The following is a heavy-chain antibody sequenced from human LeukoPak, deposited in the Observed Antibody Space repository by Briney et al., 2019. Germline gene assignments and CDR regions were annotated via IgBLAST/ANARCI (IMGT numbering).Heavy chain of an antibody. CDR1: GFTFSSYS. CDR2: ISSSSSYI. D-gene: IGHD6-25*01. J-gene: IGHJ4*02. CDR3: ARGDPIAEATIDY. Sequence: GGSLRLSCAASGFTFSSYSMNWVRQAPGKGLEWVSSISSSSSYIYYADSVKGRFTISRDNAKNSLYLQMNSLRAEDTAVYYCARGDPIAEATIDYWGQGTLVTVSS. V-gene: IGHV3-21*01.